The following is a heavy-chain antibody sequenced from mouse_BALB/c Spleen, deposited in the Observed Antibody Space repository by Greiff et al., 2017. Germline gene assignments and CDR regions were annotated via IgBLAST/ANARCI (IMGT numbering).Heavy chain of an antibody. D-gene: IGHD2-1*01. CDR1: GYSFTGYY. CDR2: ISCYNGAT. V-gene: IGHV1S34*01. J-gene: IGHJ3*01. CDR3: ARSYGNKAWFAY. Sequence: LVKTGASVKISCKASGYSFTGYYMHWVKQSHGKSLEWIGYISCYNGATSYNQKFKGKATFTVDTSSSTAYMQFNSLTSEDSAVYYYARSYGNKAWFAYWGQGTLVTVSA.